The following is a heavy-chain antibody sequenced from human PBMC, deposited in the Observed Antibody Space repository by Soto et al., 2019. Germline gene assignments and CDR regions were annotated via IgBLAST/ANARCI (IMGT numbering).Heavy chain of an antibody. CDR1: GGSFSGYY. D-gene: IGHD2-15*01. J-gene: IGHJ6*02. Sequence: TLSLTCAVYGGSFSGYYWSWIRQPPGKGLEWIGEINHSGSTNYNPSLKSRVTISVDTSKNQFSLKLSSVTAADTAVYYCARAKVEANYYYGMDVWGQGTTVTVS. V-gene: IGHV4-34*01. CDR3: ARAKVEANYYYGMDV. CDR2: INHSGST.